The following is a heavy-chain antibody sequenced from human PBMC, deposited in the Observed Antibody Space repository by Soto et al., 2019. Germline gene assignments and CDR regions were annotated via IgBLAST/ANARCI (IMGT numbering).Heavy chain of an antibody. CDR1: GGSISSGGYS. J-gene: IGHJ4*02. D-gene: IGHD3-10*01. CDR3: ARENNVLPGGYFDY. V-gene: IGHV4-30-2*01. CDR2: IYHSGST. Sequence: QLQLQESGSGLVKPSQTLSLTCAVSGGSISSGGYSWSWVRQPPGKGMEWIGYIYHSGSTYYNPSLKSRAPISVDRSKNQFSLKPSSVTAADTAVYYCARENNVLPGGYFDYWGQGTLFTVSS.